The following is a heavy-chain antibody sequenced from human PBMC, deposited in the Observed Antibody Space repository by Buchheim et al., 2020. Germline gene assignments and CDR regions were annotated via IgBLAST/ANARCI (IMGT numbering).Heavy chain of an antibody. D-gene: IGHD3-3*01. J-gene: IGHJ5*01. CDR2: INSDGSRT. V-gene: IGHV3-74*01. CDR1: GFTFSSYW. Sequence: EVQLVESGGGLVQPGGSLRLSCAASGFTFSSYWMHWVRQAPGKGLVWVSRINSDGSRTTHADSVKGRSTIPRDNAKNTLYLQMNSLRAEDTAVYYCARKSPYDFWSGYEGWFDSWGQGTL. CDR3: ARKSPYDFWSGYEGWFDS.